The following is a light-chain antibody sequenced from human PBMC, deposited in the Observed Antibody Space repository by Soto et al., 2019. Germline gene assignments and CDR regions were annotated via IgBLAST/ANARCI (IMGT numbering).Light chain of an antibody. J-gene: IGLJ2*01. CDR1: SSNIGSNT. Sequence: QLVLTQPPSASGTPGQRVTISCSGSSSNIGSNTVNWYQQLPGTAPKLLIYSNNQRPSGVPDRFSGSKSGTSASLAISGLQSEVEADYYCAAWDDSLNGFVVFGGGTKLTVL. CDR3: AAWDDSLNGFVV. V-gene: IGLV1-44*01. CDR2: SNN.